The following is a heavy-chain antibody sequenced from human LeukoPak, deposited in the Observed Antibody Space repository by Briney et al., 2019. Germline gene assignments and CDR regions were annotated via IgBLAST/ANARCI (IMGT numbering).Heavy chain of an antibody. CDR2: IYPGDSDT. J-gene: IGHJ4*02. CDR3: ASGSSGWYRYFDY. D-gene: IGHD6-19*01. Sequence: GESLKISCKGSGYSFNAYYIAWVRQMPGKDLEWMGAIYPGDSDTRYSPSFQGQVTISADKSITTAYLQWSSLKATDTAMYYCASGSSGWYRYFDYWGQGTLVTVSS. V-gene: IGHV5-51*01. CDR1: GYSFNAYY.